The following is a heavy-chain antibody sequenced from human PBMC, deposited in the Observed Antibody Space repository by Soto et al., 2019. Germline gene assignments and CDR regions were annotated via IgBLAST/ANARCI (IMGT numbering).Heavy chain of an antibody. Sequence: QVQLQESGPGLVKPSETLSLTCTVSGGSISSYYWSWIRQPPGKGLEWIGYIYYSGSTNYNPSLKSRVTISVDTSKNQFSLKLSSVTAADTAVYYCARGGSTRSYYYYGMGVWGQGTTVTVSS. CDR3: ARGGSTRSYYYYGMGV. D-gene: IGHD2-2*01. CDR1: GGSISSYY. J-gene: IGHJ6*02. V-gene: IGHV4-59*01. CDR2: IYYSGST.